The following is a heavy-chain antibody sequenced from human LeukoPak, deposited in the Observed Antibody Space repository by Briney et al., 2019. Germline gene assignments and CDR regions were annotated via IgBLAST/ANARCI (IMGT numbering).Heavy chain of an antibody. CDR3: AREVIAAHNWFDP. V-gene: IGHV4-61*02. CDR1: GGSISSGSYS. J-gene: IGHJ5*02. Sequence: SETLSLTCTVSGGSISSGSYSWSWIRQPAGKGLEWIGRFYISGSTNYNPSLKSRVTISVDTSKNQFSLKLSSVTAADTALYFCAREVIAAHNWFDPWGQGTLVTVSS. D-gene: IGHD6-6*01. CDR2: FYISGST.